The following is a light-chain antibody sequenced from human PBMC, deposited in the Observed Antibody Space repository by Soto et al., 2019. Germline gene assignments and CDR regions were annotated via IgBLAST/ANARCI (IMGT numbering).Light chain of an antibody. CDR2: KAS. CDR1: QNIYTW. Sequence: DSKVTQSPSTLSASVGDRVTITCRASQNIYTWLAWYQQKPGIAPKLLIHKASTLESGVPSRFSGSGYGTEFTLTINNLQPEDFAVYYCQQYGSSGTFGQGTMVDIK. J-gene: IGKJ1*01. CDR3: QQYGSSGT. V-gene: IGKV1-5*03.